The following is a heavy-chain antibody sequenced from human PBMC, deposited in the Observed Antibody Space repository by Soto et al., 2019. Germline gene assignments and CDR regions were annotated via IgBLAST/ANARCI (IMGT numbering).Heavy chain of an antibody. Sequence: LSLTCTVSGGSISSSSYYWGWIRQPPGKGLEWIGSIYYSGSTYYNPSLKSRVTISVDTSKNQFSLKLSSVTAADTAVYYCAGEAHLFDPWGQGTLVTVSS. CDR2: IYYSGST. D-gene: IGHD3-10*01. V-gene: IGHV4-39*01. CDR3: AGEAHLFDP. CDR1: GGSISSSSYY. J-gene: IGHJ5*02.